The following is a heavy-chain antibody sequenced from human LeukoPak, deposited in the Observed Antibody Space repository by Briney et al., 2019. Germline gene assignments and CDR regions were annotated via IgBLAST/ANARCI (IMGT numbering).Heavy chain of an antibody. CDR1: GFTFGSYL. D-gene: IGHD6-13*01. CDR2: IKHGGSEK. CDR3: ASARVRAAGGPLGY. V-gene: IGHV3-7*01. Sequence: GGSLRLSCAASGFTFGSYLMSWVRQAPGKRLGWLAKIKHGGSEKYYVNSVKGRFTISRDNAKNPLYLQMNRLRVEDTAAAFCASARVRAAGGPLGYWGQGTLVTVSS. J-gene: IGHJ4*02.